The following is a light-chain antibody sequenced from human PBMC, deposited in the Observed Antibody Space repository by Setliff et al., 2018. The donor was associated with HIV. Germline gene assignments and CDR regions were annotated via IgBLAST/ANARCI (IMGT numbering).Light chain of an antibody. V-gene: IGLV2-14*03. J-gene: IGLJ1*01. Sequence: SVLTQPASVSGSPGQSITISCTGSSSDVGGYNYVSWYQQHPGKAPKLMIYDVSNRPSGVSNRFSGSKSGNTASLTISGLQAEDEADYYCSSYTLSSNVGVFGTGTNVTVL. CDR3: SSYTLSSNVGV. CDR2: DVS. CDR1: SSDVGGYNY.